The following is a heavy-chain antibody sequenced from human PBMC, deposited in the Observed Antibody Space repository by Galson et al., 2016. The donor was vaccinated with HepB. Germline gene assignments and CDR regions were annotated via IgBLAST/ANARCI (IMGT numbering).Heavy chain of an antibody. Sequence: SLRLSCAASGFTSSDYAIHWVRQAPGMGLEWVAVISYKNGEYYIESVKGRLSITRDHSRDTVYLQMSSLRAEDTAVYYWARERGSTNSRDDALDLWGQGTMVIVSS. CDR1: GFTSSDYA. J-gene: IGHJ3*01. CDR2: ISYKNGE. V-gene: IGHV3-30*04. D-gene: IGHD2-8*01. CDR3: ARERGSTNSRDDALDL.